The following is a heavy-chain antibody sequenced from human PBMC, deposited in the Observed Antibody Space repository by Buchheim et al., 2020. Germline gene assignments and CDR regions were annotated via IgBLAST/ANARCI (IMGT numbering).Heavy chain of an antibody. CDR3: ARDLGYGSGSSLDY. D-gene: IGHD3-10*01. V-gene: IGHV3-30*04. CDR1: GFTFGVSA. J-gene: IGHJ4*02. Sequence: QVQLVESGGGVVQPGRSLRLSCLAPGFTFGVSAMHWVRQAPGKGLEWVAVISYDGNSKYNADTVKGRFTISRDNSKNTLHLQMNSLRPEDTAVYYCARDLGYGSGSSLDYWGQGIL. CDR2: ISYDGNSK.